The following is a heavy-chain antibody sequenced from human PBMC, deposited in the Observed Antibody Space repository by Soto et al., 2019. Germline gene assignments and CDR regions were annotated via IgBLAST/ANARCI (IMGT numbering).Heavy chain of an antibody. CDR2: IKQDGRAA. CDR3: ARGDYHDTSGPFSDAFDI. CDR1: GFPFSTCL. Sequence: GGSLRLSWAASGFPFSTCLMSWVRQAPGKGLEWVANIKQDGRAAWYVDSVKGRFTISRDNAKKSLYLQMNSLRVEDTAVYYCARGDYHDTSGPFSDAFDIWGQGTMVTVSS. D-gene: IGHD3-22*01. J-gene: IGHJ3*02. V-gene: IGHV3-7*04.